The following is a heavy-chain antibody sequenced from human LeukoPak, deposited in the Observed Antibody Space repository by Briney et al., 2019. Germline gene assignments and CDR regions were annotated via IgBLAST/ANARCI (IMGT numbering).Heavy chain of an antibody. J-gene: IGHJ6*03. CDR3: ARVDRNHFSMDV. Sequence: ASVKVSCKASGYTFTSYDINWVRQATGQGLEWMGWMNPNSGNTGYAQKFQGRVTMTRNTSISTAYMELSSLRSEDTAVYYCARVDRNHFSMDVWGKGTTVTVSS. V-gene: IGHV1-8*01. CDR2: MNPNSGNT. CDR1: GYTFTSYD. D-gene: IGHD3-10*01.